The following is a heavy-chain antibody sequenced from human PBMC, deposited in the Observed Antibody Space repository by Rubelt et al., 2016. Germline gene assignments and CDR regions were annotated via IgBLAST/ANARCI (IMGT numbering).Heavy chain of an antibody. CDR2: INHSGST. V-gene: IGHV4-59*12. J-gene: IGHJ3*02. CDR3: ARRQLGTWSRPFDI. CDR1: GGSISSDH. Sequence: QVQLEESGPGLVKPSETLSLTCTVSGGSISSDHWSWIRQPPGKGLEWIGEINHSGSTNYNPSLKSRVTISVDKSKDHFSRNLSSVTAADTAVYYCARRQLGTWSRPFDIWGQGTMVTVSS. D-gene: IGHD2-2*01.